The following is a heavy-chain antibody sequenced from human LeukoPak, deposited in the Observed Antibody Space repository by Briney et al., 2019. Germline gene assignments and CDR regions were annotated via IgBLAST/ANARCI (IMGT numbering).Heavy chain of an antibody. D-gene: IGHD2-2*01. V-gene: IGHV3-23*01. Sequence: GGSLRLSCAASGLTFSSYTMTWVRQAPGKGLEWVSSVSDSGGSTFYADSVKGRFTISRDNSKNTLYLQMNSLRVEDTAVYFCATCSSSCSLSGMGYWGQGTLVTVSS. J-gene: IGHJ4*02. CDR1: GLTFSSYT. CDR2: VSDSGGST. CDR3: ATCSSSCSLSGMGY.